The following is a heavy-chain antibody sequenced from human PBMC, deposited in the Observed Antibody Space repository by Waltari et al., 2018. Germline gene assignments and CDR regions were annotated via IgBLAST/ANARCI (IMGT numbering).Heavy chain of an antibody. CDR1: VFGDYA. D-gene: IGHD6-25*01. CDR3: SIAADDFEYYFDY. Sequence: EVQLVESGGGWVKLGRSRRLPGAGSVFGDYALGWFRQAPGKGLEWVGFIRSKAYGATTEYAASVTCRFSISRDDSKSIAYLQMNSLKTEDTAIYYCSIAADDFEYYFDYWGQGTLVTVSS. CDR2: IRSKAYGATT. J-gene: IGHJ4*02. V-gene: IGHV3-49*05.